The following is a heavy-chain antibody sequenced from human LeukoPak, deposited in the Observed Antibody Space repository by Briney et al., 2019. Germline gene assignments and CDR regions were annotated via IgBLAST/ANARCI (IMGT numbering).Heavy chain of an antibody. Sequence: PGGSLRLSCSASGFTFSSYAMHWVRQAPGKGLEYVSAISSNGGSTYYADSVKGRFTISRDNSKNTLYLQMSSLRAEDTAVYYCVKHPTRLAAVAGTGFDYWGQGTLVTVSS. CDR3: VKHPTRLAAVAGTGFDY. J-gene: IGHJ4*02. CDR2: ISSNGGST. V-gene: IGHV3-64D*06. CDR1: GFTFSSYA. D-gene: IGHD6-19*01.